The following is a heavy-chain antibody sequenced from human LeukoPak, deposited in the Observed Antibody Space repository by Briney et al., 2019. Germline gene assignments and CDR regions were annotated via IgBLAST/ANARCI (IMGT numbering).Heavy chain of an antibody. Sequence: GGSLRLSCAASGFTFSNYNMNWVRHAPGKGLEWVSSITSSSSYTYYADSVKGRFTISRDNAKNSLYLQMNSLRAEDTAVYYCARDPYSGSYSAYYYYYMDVWGKGTTVTVSS. D-gene: IGHD1-26*01. V-gene: IGHV3-21*01. CDR2: ITSSSSYT. J-gene: IGHJ6*03. CDR3: ARDPYSGSYSAYYYYYMDV. CDR1: GFTFSNYN.